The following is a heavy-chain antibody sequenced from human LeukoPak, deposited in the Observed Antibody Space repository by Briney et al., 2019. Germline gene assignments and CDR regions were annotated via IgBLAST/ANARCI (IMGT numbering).Heavy chain of an antibody. Sequence: GGSLRLSCAASGFTFSTYTMRWVRQAPGKGLEWVTFISYDGSSEYYADSVKGRFTISRDNSKNTLYLQMSSLRAEDTAVYYCARGSEDGASYFGYWGQGTLVIVSS. CDR2: ISYDGSSE. CDR3: ARGSEDGASYFGY. D-gene: IGHD3-10*01. J-gene: IGHJ4*02. CDR1: GFTFSTYT. V-gene: IGHV3-30-3*01.